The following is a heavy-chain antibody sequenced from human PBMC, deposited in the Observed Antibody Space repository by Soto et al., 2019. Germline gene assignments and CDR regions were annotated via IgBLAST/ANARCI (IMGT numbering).Heavy chain of an antibody. Sequence: EVQLLESGGGLVQPGGSLRLSGAASGFNFMNYAMSWVRQAPGKGLEWVSSIHGNGGGTYYADSVKGRFTVSRDDSQETLNLILSSLRVDDTAVYYCAKDAVAQNGVWDWFDPWGQEALVTVSS. J-gene: IGHJ5*02. CDR2: IHGNGGGT. V-gene: IGHV3-23*01. CDR3: AKDAVAQNGVWDWFDP. CDR1: GFNFMNYA. D-gene: IGHD6-19*01.